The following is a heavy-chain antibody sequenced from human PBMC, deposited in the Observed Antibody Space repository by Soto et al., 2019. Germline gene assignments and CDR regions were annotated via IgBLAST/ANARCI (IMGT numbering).Heavy chain of an antibody. CDR1: GFTFSAYT. J-gene: IGHJ4*02. CDR2: ISSISTYI. D-gene: IGHD6-6*01. Sequence: EVQLVESGGGLVKPGGSLRLSCAVSGFTFSAYTMSWVRQPPGKGLEWVATISSISTYIKYADSVKGRFTISSDNARNSLYLQMDSLRVEDTAVYYCARVHIAARDYWGQGTLVTVSS. CDR3: ARVHIAARDY. V-gene: IGHV3-21*01.